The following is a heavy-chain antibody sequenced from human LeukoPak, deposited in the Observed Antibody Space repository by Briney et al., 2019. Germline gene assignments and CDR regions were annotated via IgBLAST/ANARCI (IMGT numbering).Heavy chain of an antibody. J-gene: IGHJ4*02. Sequence: PGGSLRLSCAASGFNFNIYAMNWVRQAPGKGLEWVSGISNSGGRTSHAESVKGRFTISRDNSKNTLYLQMNSLRAEDTAVYYCAREVGGIFDYWGQGTLVTVPS. CDR1: GFNFNIYA. CDR2: ISNSGGRT. D-gene: IGHD1-14*01. V-gene: IGHV3-23*01. CDR3: AREVGGIFDY.